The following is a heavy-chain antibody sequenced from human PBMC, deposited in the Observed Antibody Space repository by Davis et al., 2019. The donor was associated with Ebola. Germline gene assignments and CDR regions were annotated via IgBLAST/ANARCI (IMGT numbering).Heavy chain of an antibody. Sequence: PGGSLRLSCAASGFNFSDYYMNWIRQAPGKGLEWVSYISTSSRYTKYANSVKGRFTISRDNAKNSLYLQMNSLRAEDTAVYYCARGRFYCSSSNCYWFDHWGQGTLVTVSS. CDR1: GFNFSDYY. V-gene: IGHV3-11*06. J-gene: IGHJ5*02. CDR3: ARGRFYCSSSNCYWFDH. D-gene: IGHD2-2*01. CDR2: ISTSSRYT.